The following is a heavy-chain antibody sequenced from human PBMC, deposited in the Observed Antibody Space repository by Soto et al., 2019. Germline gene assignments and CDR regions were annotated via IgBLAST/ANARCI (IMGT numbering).Heavy chain of an antibody. V-gene: IGHV4-31*03. CDR1: GGSVSSSGDC. Sequence: PSETLSLTCTVSGGSVSSSGDCWSWIRQHPGRGLEWIGYIYSSGSAYYNSSLKSRLSISLDTSKNQFSLKLTSVTAADTAVYYCARDLVAEAATPPNWFDPWGQGTLVTVSS. CDR2: IYSSGSA. CDR3: ARDLVAEAATPPNWFDP. J-gene: IGHJ5*02. D-gene: IGHD2-15*01.